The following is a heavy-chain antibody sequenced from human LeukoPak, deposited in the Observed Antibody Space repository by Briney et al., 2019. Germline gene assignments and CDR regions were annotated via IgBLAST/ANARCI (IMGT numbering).Heavy chain of an antibody. D-gene: IGHD1-14*01. Sequence: PSQTLSVTCAVSGESTSSSACCWSWIRQPPGKGLEWIGFIYDSGRPLYNPSLKSRVSISADRSKNQFSLRLSSVTAADTAVYYCAIYKGAFNLWGQGTMVTVSS. CDR1: GESTSSSACC. CDR2: IYDSGRP. V-gene: IGHV4-30-2*01. CDR3: AIYKGAFNL. J-gene: IGHJ3*01.